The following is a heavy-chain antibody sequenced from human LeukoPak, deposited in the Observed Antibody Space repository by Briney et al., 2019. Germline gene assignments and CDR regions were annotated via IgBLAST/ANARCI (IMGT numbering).Heavy chain of an antibody. D-gene: IGHD6-19*01. CDR2: INHSGST. Sequence: PSETLSLTCAVYGGSFSGYYWSWIRQPPGKGLEWIGEINHSGSTNYNPSLKSRVTISVDTSKNQFSLKLSSVTAADTAVYYCAWVRYSSGWRQSDYWGQGTLVTVSS. CDR1: GGSFSGYY. CDR3: AWVRYSSGWRQSDY. J-gene: IGHJ4*02. V-gene: IGHV4-34*01.